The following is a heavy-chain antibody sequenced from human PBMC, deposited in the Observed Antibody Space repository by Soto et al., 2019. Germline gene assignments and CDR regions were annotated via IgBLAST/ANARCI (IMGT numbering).Heavy chain of an antibody. J-gene: IGHJ6*02. Sequence: ASVKVSCKASGYTFTSYDINWVRQATGQGLEWMGWMNPNSGNTGYAQKFQGRVTMTRNTSISTAYMELSSLRSEDTAVYYCAAWDCISTSCPHYYYGMDVWGQGTTVTVSS. CDR2: MNPNSGNT. CDR1: GYTFTSYD. CDR3: AAWDCISTSCPHYYYGMDV. D-gene: IGHD2-2*01. V-gene: IGHV1-8*01.